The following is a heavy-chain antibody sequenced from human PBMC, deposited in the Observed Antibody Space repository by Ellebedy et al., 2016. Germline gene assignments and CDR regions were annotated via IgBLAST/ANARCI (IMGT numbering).Heavy chain of an antibody. CDR3: VRDYGNVRYYGLDV. CDR2: IRGYNGKT. J-gene: IGHJ6*02. Sequence: ASVKVSCKATGYGFTRYGISWVRLAPGQGLEWMGWIRGYNGKTNYAQKFHGRVTMTTETSTTTAYLELTRLTPDDTAVYYCVRDYGNVRYYGLDVWGQGTTVSVSS. D-gene: IGHD3-9*01. V-gene: IGHV1-18*04. CDR1: GYGFTRYG.